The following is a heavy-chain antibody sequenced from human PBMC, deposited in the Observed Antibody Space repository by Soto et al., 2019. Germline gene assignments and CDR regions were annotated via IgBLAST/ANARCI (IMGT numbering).Heavy chain of an antibody. D-gene: IGHD3-10*01. CDR3: ARERGFLSEALDI. Sequence: SQTLSLTCAISGDIVFSNTATWNWIRQSPSRGLEWLGRTYYRSQWHNDYAESVKSRITINPDTSKNQFSLQLNSVTPEDTDVYYCARERGFLSEALDIWGRGTMVTVSS. J-gene: IGHJ3*02. CDR2: TYYRSQWHN. V-gene: IGHV6-1*01. CDR1: GDIVFSNTAT.